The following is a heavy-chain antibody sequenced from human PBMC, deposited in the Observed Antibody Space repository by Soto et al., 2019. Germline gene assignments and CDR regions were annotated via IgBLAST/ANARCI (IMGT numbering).Heavy chain of an antibody. D-gene: IGHD6-13*01. CDR1: GFTFSSYG. CDR2: IWYDGSNK. CDR3: AREPYNSSWPTPNYYYYHMDV. J-gene: IGHJ6*03. Sequence: GGSLRLSCAASGFTFSSYGMHWVRQAPGKGLEWVAVIWYDGSNKYYADSVKGRFTISRDNSKNTLYLQMNSLRAEDTAVYYCAREPYNSSWPTPNYYYYHMDVWGKGTTVTVSS. V-gene: IGHV3-33*01.